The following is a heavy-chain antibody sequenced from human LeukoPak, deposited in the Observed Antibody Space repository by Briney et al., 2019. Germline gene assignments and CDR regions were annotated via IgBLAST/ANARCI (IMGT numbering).Heavy chain of an antibody. Sequence: PGGSLRLSCEASGFTFSSYWMSWVRQAPGKGLEWVANIKTDGSEKYYVDSVKGRFTISRDNAKNSLYLQMNSLRVEDTAVYYCARDYTGYFPWGQGTLVIVSS. J-gene: IGHJ5*02. CDR2: IKTDGSEK. D-gene: IGHD3-9*01. CDR1: GFTFSSYW. V-gene: IGHV3-7*03. CDR3: ARDYTGYFP.